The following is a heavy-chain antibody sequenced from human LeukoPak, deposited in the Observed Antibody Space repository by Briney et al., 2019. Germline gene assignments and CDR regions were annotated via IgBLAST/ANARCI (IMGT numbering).Heavy chain of an antibody. J-gene: IGHJ4*02. CDR1: GGSISSSSYY. V-gene: IGHV4-39*01. CDR2: LYYSGGT. CDR3: AKGPVVRGVTVILKTGEKGALDY. D-gene: IGHD3-10*01. Sequence: PSETLSLTCTVSGGSISSSSYYWGWIRQPPGKGLEWIGSLYYSGGTYYNPSLKSRVTISVDTSKNQFSLKLSSVTAADTAVYFCAKGPVVRGVTVILKTGEKGALDYWGQGTLVTVSS.